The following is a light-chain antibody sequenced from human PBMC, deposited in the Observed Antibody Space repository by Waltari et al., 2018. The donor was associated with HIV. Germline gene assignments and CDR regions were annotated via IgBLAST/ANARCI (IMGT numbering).Light chain of an antibody. CDR3: CSCATPNTRV. J-gene: IGLJ3*02. CDR1: RSDVGGCKF. V-gene: IGLV2-23*01. CDR2: EGT. Sequence: QSALTQPASVSGSPGQSISISCTGTRSDVGGCKFVPWYQQHPGKAPKLLIYEGTKRPSGVSNRFSASKSGNTASLTISGLQAEDEADYYCCSCATPNTRVFGGGTKLTVL.